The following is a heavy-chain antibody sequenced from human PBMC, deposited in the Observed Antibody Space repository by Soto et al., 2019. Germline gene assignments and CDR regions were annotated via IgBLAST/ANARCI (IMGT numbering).Heavy chain of an antibody. CDR2: INSDGSST. D-gene: IGHD3-22*01. V-gene: IGHV3-74*01. J-gene: IGHJ5*02. CDR3: ARELRYDSSGYYYVYWFDP. Sequence: HPGGSLRLSCAASGFTFSSYWMHWVRQAPGKGLVWVSSINSDGSSTSYADSVKGRFTISRDNAKNTLYLQMNSLRAEDTAVYYCARELRYDSSGYYYVYWFDPWGQGTLVTVSS. CDR1: GFTFSSYW.